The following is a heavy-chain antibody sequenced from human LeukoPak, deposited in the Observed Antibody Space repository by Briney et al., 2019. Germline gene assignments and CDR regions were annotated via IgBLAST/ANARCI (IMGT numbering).Heavy chain of an antibody. Sequence: SETLSLTCTVSGGSISSYYWSWIRQPPGKGLEWIGYIYYSGSTNYNPSLKSRVTISVDTSKNQFSLKLSSVTAADTAVYYCARQGWRELQVDYWGQGTLVTVSS. CDR1: GGSISSYY. V-gene: IGHV4-59*08. CDR3: ARQGWRELQVDY. D-gene: IGHD1-26*01. J-gene: IGHJ4*02. CDR2: IYYSGST.